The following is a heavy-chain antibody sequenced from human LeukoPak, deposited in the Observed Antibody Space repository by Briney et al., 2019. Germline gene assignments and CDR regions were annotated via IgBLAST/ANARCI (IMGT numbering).Heavy chain of an antibody. V-gene: IGHV1-69*13. Sequence: SVKVSCKASGGSFSNSPISWVRQAPGQGLEWMGGIIPMSPIPRYAQKFQGRITITADESTSTVYMELSSLRSEDTAIFYCARGGIPTADTPYCFDYWGQGSLVTVSS. CDR2: IIPMSPIP. D-gene: IGHD6-13*01. CDR3: ARGGIPTADTPYCFDY. J-gene: IGHJ4*02. CDR1: GGSFSNSP.